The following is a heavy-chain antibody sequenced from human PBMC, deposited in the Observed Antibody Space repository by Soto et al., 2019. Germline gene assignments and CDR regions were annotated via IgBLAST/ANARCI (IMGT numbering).Heavy chain of an antibody. CDR3: ATDYGDYPWYYYGMDV. Sequence: ASVKVSCKASGYTFTGYYMHWVRQAPGQGLEWMGWINPNSGGTNYAQKFQGWVTMTRDTSISTAYMELSRLRSDDTAVYYCATDYGDYPWYYYGMDVWGQGTTVTV. J-gene: IGHJ6*02. D-gene: IGHD4-17*01. CDR1: GYTFTGYY. V-gene: IGHV1-2*04. CDR2: INPNSGGT.